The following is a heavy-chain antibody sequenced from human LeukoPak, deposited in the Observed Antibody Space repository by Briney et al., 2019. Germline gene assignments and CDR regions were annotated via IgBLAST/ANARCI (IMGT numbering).Heavy chain of an antibody. J-gene: IGHJ6*03. CDR3: ARLYDSRPPYYYYYMDV. D-gene: IGHD3-22*01. CDR2: IDYTGSP. Sequence: KSSETLSLTCIVSGVSISSTNYYWGWIRQSPGKGLEWIGGIDYTGSPYYNPSLRSRLTISVDLSKNQFSLKLSSVTAADTAVYYCARLYDSRPPYYYYYMDVWGKGTTVTISS. CDR1: GVSISSTNYY. V-gene: IGHV4-39*01.